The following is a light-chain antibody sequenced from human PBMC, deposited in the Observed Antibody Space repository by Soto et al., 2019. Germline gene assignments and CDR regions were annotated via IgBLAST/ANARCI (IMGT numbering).Light chain of an antibody. CDR2: FDD. Sequence: QSVLTQPPSVSGAPRQRVSISCSGATSNIGNNAVNWYQQLPGKAPKLLIYFDDLMPSGVSDRFSGSKSGTSASLAISGLQYEDEADYYCAAWDDSLNVVLFGGGTQLTVL. CDR1: TSNIGNNA. J-gene: IGLJ2*01. V-gene: IGLV1-36*01. CDR3: AAWDDSLNVVL.